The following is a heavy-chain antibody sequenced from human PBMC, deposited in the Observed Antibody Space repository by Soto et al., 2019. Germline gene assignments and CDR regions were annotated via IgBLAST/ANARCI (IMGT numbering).Heavy chain of an antibody. J-gene: IGHJ6*02. CDR3: ARAAFGSYDSSGYPPYYYYGMDV. D-gene: IGHD3-22*01. V-gene: IGHV1-18*01. CDR2: VNPDNHNT. CDR1: GYSFPSYG. Sequence: ASLKFSCKVSGYSFPSYGINWVRQAPGQGLEWVGWVNPDNHNTNYAQNLQHRVSLTTDTSTNTAFLELRGLTSDDTAVYYCARAAFGSYDSSGYPPYYYYGMDVWGQGTTVTVSS.